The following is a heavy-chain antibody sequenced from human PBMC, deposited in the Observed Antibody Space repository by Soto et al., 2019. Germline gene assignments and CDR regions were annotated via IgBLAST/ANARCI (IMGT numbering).Heavy chain of an antibody. CDR2: IWYDGSNK. Sequence: QVQLVESGGGVVQPGRSLRLSCAASGFTFSSYGMHWVRQAPGKGLELVAVIWYDGSNKYSADSVKGRFTISRDNSKNTLYLQMNSLRAEDTAVYYCARDYDSSGYPRYYFDYWGQGTLVTVSS. J-gene: IGHJ4*02. CDR1: GFTFSSYG. V-gene: IGHV3-33*01. CDR3: ARDYDSSGYPRYYFDY. D-gene: IGHD3-22*01.